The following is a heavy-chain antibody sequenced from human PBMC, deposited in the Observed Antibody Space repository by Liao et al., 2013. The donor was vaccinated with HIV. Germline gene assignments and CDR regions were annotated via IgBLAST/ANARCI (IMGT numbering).Heavy chain of an antibody. J-gene: IGHJ5*02. V-gene: IGHV4-39*07. Sequence: QLQLQESGPGLVKPSETLSLTCTVSGGSISSSSYYWGWIRQPPGKGLEWIGSIYYSGSTYYNPSLKSRVTISVDTSKNQFSLKLSSVTAADTAVYYCARVLGLRITMIVVAGFSCWFDPGAREPWSPSPQ. CDR3: ARVLGLRITMIVVAGFSCWFDP. CDR2: IYYSGST. CDR1: GGSISSSSYY. D-gene: IGHD3-22*01.